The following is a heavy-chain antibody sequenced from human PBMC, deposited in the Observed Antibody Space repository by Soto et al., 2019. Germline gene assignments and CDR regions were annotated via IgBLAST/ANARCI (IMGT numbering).Heavy chain of an antibody. CDR2: IYYSGST. J-gene: IGHJ6*03. Sequence: PSETLSLTCTVSGGSISSGGYYWSWIRQHPGKGLEWIGYIYYSGSTYYNPSLKSRVTISVDTPKNQFSLKLSSVTAADTAVYYCARGEDYYYYMDVWGKGTTVTVSS. CDR1: GGSISSGGYY. V-gene: IGHV4-31*03. CDR3: ARGEDYYYYMDV.